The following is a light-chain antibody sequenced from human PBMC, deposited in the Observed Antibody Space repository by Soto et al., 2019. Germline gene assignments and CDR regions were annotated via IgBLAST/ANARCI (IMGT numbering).Light chain of an antibody. CDR3: QQYSGSSYT. CDR2: GTT. CDR1: QSVSTNY. V-gene: IGKV3-20*01. Sequence: ETVLTQSPGTLSLSPGERATLSCRASQSVSTNYLAWYQQKPGLAPRLVIYGTTSRATGIPDRCSGSGSGTDFTLTISRLEPEDFAVYYCQQYSGSSYTFGQGTKLEI. J-gene: IGKJ2*01.